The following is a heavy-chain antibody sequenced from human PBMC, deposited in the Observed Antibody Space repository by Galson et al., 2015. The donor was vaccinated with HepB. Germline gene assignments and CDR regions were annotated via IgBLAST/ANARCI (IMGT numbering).Heavy chain of an antibody. J-gene: IGHJ6*02. CDR3: ARLYGSSYYYYGMDV. CDR2: ISSSGSTT. D-gene: IGHD1-26*01. CDR1: GFTFSSYE. Sequence: SLRLSCAASGFTFSSYEMNWVRQAPGKGLEWVSYISSSGSTTYYADSVKGRFTISRDNAKNSLYLQMNSLRAEDTAVYYCARLYGSSYYYYGMDVWGQGTTVTVSS. V-gene: IGHV3-48*03.